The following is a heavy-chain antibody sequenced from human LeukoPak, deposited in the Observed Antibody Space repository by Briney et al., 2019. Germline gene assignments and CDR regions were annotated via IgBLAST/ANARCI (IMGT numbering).Heavy chain of an antibody. D-gene: IGHD3-22*01. CDR1: GFTFSSYG. J-gene: IGHJ4*02. V-gene: IGHV3-30*18. CDR2: ISYDGSNK. CDR3: AKAFYDSSGYSDY. Sequence: GGSLRLSCAASGFTFSSYGMHWVRQAPGKGLEWVAVISYDGSNKYYADSVKGRFTISRDNSKNTLYLQMNSLRAEDTAVYYCAKAFYDSSGYSDYWGQGTLVTVSS.